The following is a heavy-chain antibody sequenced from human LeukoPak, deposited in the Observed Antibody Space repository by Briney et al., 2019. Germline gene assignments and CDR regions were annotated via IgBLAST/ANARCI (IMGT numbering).Heavy chain of an antibody. V-gene: IGHV4-31*03. D-gene: IGHD1-1*01. CDR1: GVSISSGGYY. Sequence: SETLSLTCTVSGVSISSGGYYWSWLRQHPGKGLEWIVYIYYSGSTYYNPSLKSRFTITVDTSKNQFSLKLSSVTAADTAVYYCARDNPLGGWKFDYWGQGTLVTVSS. CDR3: ARDNPLGGWKFDY. J-gene: IGHJ4*02. CDR2: IYYSGST.